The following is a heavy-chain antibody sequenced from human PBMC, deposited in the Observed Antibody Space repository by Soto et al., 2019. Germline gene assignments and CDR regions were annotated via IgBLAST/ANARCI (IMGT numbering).Heavy chain of an antibody. V-gene: IGHV3-48*02. CDR1: VFKVRSHG. Sequence: VGSLRLSCEFSVFKVRSHGMHWVRHSPGKWLEWISYISTSSNVVNYANSVTGRFAISRDNGQNSLFLQMNSLKDDDTALYYCVREALSGHLDFWGQGTLDNVSS. D-gene: IGHD1-26*01. J-gene: IGHJ4*02. CDR2: ISTSSNVV. CDR3: VREALSGHLDF.